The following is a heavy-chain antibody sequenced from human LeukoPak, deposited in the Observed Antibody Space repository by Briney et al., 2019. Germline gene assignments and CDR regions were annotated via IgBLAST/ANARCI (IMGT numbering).Heavy chain of an antibody. CDR3: ARERYFDY. CDR1: GFTFSTCA. J-gene: IGHJ4*02. V-gene: IGHV3-23*01. Sequence: GGSLRLSCAASGFTFSTCAMSWVRQAPGKGLEWVSTISGGGRSTDYADSVKGQFTISRDNPKNTLYLQMNGLRAEDTAVYYCARERYFDYWGQGTLVTVSS. CDR2: ISGGGRST.